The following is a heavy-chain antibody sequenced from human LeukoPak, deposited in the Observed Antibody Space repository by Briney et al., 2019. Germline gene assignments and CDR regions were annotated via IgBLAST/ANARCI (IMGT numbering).Heavy chain of an antibody. V-gene: IGHV3-53*01. CDR2: IYSGGST. J-gene: IGHJ4*02. D-gene: IGHD4-17*01. CDR3: AREAVTRNYFDY. CDR1: GFTVSSDY. Sequence: GGSLRLSCAASGFTVSSDYMNWVRQAPGKGLEWVSVIYSGGSTYYADSVKGRFTISRDNSKNTLYLQMNSLRAEDTAVYYCAREAVTRNYFDYWGQGTLVTVSS.